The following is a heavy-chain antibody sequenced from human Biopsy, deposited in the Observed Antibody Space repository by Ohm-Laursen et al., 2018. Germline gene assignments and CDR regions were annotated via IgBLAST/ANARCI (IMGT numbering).Heavy chain of an antibody. CDR2: ISSGGTTV. V-gene: IGHV3-11*01. Sequence: GSLRLSCAASGFPFSDYYMRWIRQAPGKGLEWVSYISSGGTTVYYADSVKGRFTISRDNAKNSLYLQMSSLRADDTAVYYCARDTRWSPYHMDVWGQGTTVTVSS. CDR3: ARDTRWSPYHMDV. J-gene: IGHJ6*02. CDR1: GFPFSDYY. D-gene: IGHD4-23*01.